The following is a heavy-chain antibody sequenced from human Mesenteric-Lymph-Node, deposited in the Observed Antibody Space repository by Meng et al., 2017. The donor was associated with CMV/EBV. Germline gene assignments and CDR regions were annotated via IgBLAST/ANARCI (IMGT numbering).Heavy chain of an antibody. J-gene: IGHJ6*02. CDR1: GGTFSNYA. D-gene: IGHD2-15*01. CDR3: AREVEGGSSSLDYGMDV. CDR2: IIPILDRP. V-gene: IGHV1-69*10. Sequence: SVKVSCKAAGGTFSNYAINWVRQAPGQGLEWMGGIIPILDRPNYAQKFQGRVTITADKSTSTAYMELSSLRSEDTAVYYCAREVEGGSSSLDYGMDVWGQGTTVTVSS.